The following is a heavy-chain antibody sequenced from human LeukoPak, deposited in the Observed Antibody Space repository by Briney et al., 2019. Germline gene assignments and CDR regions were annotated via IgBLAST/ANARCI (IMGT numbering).Heavy chain of an antibody. V-gene: IGHV3-7*01. Sequence: PGGSLRLSCAASGFTFSSYWMSWVRQAPGKGLEWVANIKQDGSEKYYVDSVKGRFTISRDNAKNSLYLQMNSLRAEDTAVYYCASTTVTTLYYYYMDVWGKGTTVTVSS. D-gene: IGHD4-17*01. CDR3: ASTTVTTLYYYYMDV. CDR2: IKQDGSEK. CDR1: GFTFSSYW. J-gene: IGHJ6*03.